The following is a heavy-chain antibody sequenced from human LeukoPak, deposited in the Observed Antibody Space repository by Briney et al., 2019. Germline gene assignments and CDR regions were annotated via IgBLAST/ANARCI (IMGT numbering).Heavy chain of an antibody. CDR1: GGSFSGYY. CDR2: VYYTGSA. J-gene: IGHJ4*02. D-gene: IGHD1-1*01. Sequence: SETLSLTCAVYGGSFSGYYWSWIRQPPGKGLEWIGSVYYTGSAYYNPSLKSRVTISVDTSKNQFSLRLNSVPAADTAVYYCARALERPEKFDYWGQGTLVTVSS. CDR3: ARALERPEKFDY. V-gene: IGHV4-34*01.